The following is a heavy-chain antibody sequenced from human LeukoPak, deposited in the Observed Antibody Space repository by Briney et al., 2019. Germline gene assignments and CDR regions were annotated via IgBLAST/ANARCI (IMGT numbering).Heavy chain of an antibody. V-gene: IGHV4-39*07. CDR1: GGSISSSSYY. J-gene: IGHJ4*02. D-gene: IGHD3-16*01. CDR3: ARGPYYDYVWAL. CDR2: IYYSGST. Sequence: PSETLSLTCTVSGGSISSSSYYWGWIRQPPGKGLEWIGSIYYSGSTYYNPSLKSRVTISVDTSKNQFSLRLSSVTAADTAVYYCARGPYYDYVWALWGQGTLVTVSS.